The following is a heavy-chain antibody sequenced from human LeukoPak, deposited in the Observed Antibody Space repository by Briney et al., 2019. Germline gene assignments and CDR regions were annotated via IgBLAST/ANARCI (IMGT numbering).Heavy chain of an antibody. V-gene: IGHV1-2*02. D-gene: IGHD6-19*01. CDR2: INPKSGGT. CDR3: AREADYYGY. Sequence: ASVKVSCKASGYTFRDYYMHWVRQAAGQGLEWMGWINPKSGGTNYAQKFQGRVTMTRDTSISTTYMELSRLRSDDTAVYYCAREADYYGYWGQGTLVTVSS. CDR1: GYTFRDYY. J-gene: IGHJ4*02.